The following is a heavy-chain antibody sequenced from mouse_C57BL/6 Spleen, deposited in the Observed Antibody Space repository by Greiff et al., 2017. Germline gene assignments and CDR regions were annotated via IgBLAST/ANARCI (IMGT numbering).Heavy chain of an antibody. CDR3: ARDDYDGYFDY. CDR2: IDPEDGET. Sequence: EVKLQESGAELVKPGASVKLSCTASGFNIKDYYMHWVKQRTEQGLEWIGRIDPEDGETKYAPKFQGKATITADTSSNTAYLQLLSLTSEDTAVYYCARDDYDGYFDYWGQGTTLTVSS. CDR1: GFNIKDYY. V-gene: IGHV14-2*01. J-gene: IGHJ2*01. D-gene: IGHD2-4*01.